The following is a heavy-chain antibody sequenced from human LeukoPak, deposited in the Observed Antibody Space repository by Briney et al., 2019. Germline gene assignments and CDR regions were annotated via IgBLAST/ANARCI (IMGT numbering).Heavy chain of an antibody. D-gene: IGHD2-15*01. CDR1: GGSISSGGYS. Sequence: SETLSLTCAVSGGSISSGGYSWSWIRQPPGKGLEWIGYIYHSGSTYYNPYLKSRVTILVDRSKNQFSLKLSSVTAADTAVYYCARGVGSADPDAFDIWGQGTMVTVSS. J-gene: IGHJ3*02. CDR2: IYHSGST. CDR3: ARGVGSADPDAFDI. V-gene: IGHV4-30-2*01.